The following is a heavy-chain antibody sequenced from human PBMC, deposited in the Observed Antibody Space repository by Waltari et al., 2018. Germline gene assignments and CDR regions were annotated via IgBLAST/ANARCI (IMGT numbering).Heavy chain of an antibody. CDR2: IYAAGST. Sequence: EVQLVESGGALVHPGGSLSLSCAASGFPFRINQMAWVRQAPGKGLEWVSIIYAAGSTYYADSVMGRFTISRDNSKNTLHLQMNSLRSEDTAIYYCATARDEETAMVYFDHWGEGSLVSVSS. J-gene: IGHJ4*02. D-gene: IGHD5-18*01. V-gene: IGHV3-66*02. CDR3: ATARDEETAMVYFDH. CDR1: GFPFRINQ.